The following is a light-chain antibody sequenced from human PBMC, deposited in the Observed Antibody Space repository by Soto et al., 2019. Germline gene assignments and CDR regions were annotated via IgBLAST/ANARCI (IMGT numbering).Light chain of an antibody. CDR1: QSVSSSY. CDR2: GAS. J-gene: IGKJ3*01. CDR3: QQYGSSLFT. Sequence: EIVLTQSPGTLSLSPGERATLSCRASQSVSSSYLAWYQQKPGQAPRLLIYGASSRATSIPDRFSGSGSGTDFTLTISRLEPEDFAVYYCQQYGSSLFTFGPGTKLDIK. V-gene: IGKV3-20*01.